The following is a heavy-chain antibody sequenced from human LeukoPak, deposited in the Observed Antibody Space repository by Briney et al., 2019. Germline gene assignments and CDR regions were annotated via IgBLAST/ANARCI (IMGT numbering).Heavy chain of an antibody. CDR2: INHSGST. D-gene: IGHD6-13*01. J-gene: IGHJ1*01. V-gene: IGHV4-34*01. CDR3: AVLGSWYVPAGEYFQH. Sequence: SETLSLTCAVYGGSFSGYYWSWIRQPPGKGLEWIGEINHSGSTNYNPSLKSRVTISVDTSKNQFSLKLSSVTAADTAVYYCAVLGSWYVPAGEYFQHWGQGTLVTVSS. CDR1: GGSFSGYY.